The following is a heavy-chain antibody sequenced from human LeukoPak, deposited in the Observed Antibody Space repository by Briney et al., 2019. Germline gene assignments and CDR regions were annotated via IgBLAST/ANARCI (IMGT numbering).Heavy chain of an antibody. CDR3: ARDLFRHAAAAGIGY. D-gene: IGHD6-13*01. V-gene: IGHV4-59*01. Sequence: SETLSLTCTVSGGSISSYYWSWIRQPPGKGLEWIGYIFYSGSTNYNPSLKSRVTISIDTFKNHFSLKLSSVTAADTAVYYCARDLFRHAAAAGIGYWGQGTLVTVSS. CDR1: GGSISSYY. J-gene: IGHJ4*02. CDR2: IFYSGST.